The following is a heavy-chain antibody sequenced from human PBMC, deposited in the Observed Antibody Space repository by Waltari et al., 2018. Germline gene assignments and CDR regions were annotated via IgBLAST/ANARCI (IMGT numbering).Heavy chain of an antibody. D-gene: IGHD2-2*01. J-gene: IGHJ4*02. V-gene: IGHV3-23*01. CDR2: ISGSGGTT. CDR3: AKRVAVPGSTYYFDY. CDR1: GFRFSSYA. Sequence: EVQLLESGGGLVQPGGSLRLSWAASGFRFSSYAMGWVRQAPGKGLEWVSVISGSGGTTYYADSVKGRFTISRDNSKNTLYLQMNSLRAEDTAIYYCAKRVAVPGSTYYFDYWGQGTLVTVSS.